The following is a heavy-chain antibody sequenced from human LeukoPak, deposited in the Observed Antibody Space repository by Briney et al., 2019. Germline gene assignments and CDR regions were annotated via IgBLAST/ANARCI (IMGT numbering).Heavy chain of an antibody. D-gene: IGHD3-10*01. CDR1: GGTFSSYA. CDR2: ISAYNGNT. V-gene: IGHV1-18*01. J-gene: IGHJ1*01. CDR3: ARDRSSMVRGVITPDFQH. Sequence: ASVKVSCKASGGTFSSYAISWVRQAPGQGLEWMGWISAYNGNTNYAQKLQGRVTMTTDTSTSTAYMELRSLRSDDTAVYYCARDRSSMVRGVITPDFQHWGQGTLVTVSS.